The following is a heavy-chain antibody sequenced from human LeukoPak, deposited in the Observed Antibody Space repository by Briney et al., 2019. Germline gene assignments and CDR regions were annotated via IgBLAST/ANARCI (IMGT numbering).Heavy chain of an antibody. V-gene: IGHV1-69*01. CDR3: ASVRATVTSGFFFDC. CDR2: IIPIFGTA. D-gene: IGHD4-17*01. CDR1: GGTFINYA. Sequence: SVTVSFKASGGTFINYAISWVRQAPGQGLEWMGGIIPIFGTANYAQKFQGRVTITADESTSTAYMELSSLRSEDTAVYYCASVRATVTSGFFFDCWGRGPLVTVSS. J-gene: IGHJ4*02.